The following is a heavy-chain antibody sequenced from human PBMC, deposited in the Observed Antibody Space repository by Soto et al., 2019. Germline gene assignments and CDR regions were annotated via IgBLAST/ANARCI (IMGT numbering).Heavy chain of an antibody. CDR3: ATVRCELHDAFDI. J-gene: IGHJ3*02. V-gene: IGHV4-31*03. D-gene: IGHD1-7*01. CDR1: GGSISTGGYY. CDR2: IYHSGMT. Sequence: QVQLQESGPGLVKPSQTLSLTCTVSGGSISTGGYYWSWIRQHPGRGLEWIGYIYHSGMTFSNPSLQSRVAISIDTSKNKFSLKLSSVTAAYTAVYYCATVRCELHDAFDIWGQGTMVRVSS.